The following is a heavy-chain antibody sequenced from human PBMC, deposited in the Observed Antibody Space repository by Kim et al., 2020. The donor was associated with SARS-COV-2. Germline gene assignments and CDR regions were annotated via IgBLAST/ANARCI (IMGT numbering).Heavy chain of an antibody. Sequence: GGSLRLSCAASGFTFSSYWMSWVRQAPGKGLEWVANIKQDGSEKYYVDSVKGRFTISRDNAKNSLYLQMNSLRAEYTAVYYCARVRCSGGSCYGGWFDPWGQGTLVTVSS. CDR1: GFTFSSYW. V-gene: IGHV3-7*01. D-gene: IGHD2-15*01. CDR2: IKQDGSEK. J-gene: IGHJ5*02. CDR3: ARVRCSGGSCYGGWFDP.